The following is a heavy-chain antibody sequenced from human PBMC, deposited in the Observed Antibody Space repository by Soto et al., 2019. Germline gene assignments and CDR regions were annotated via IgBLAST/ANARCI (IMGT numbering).Heavy chain of an antibody. CDR2: IIPVFGTT. V-gene: IGHV1-69*13. J-gene: IGHJ5*02. Sequence: SVKVSCKASGDCVGSYAVSWVRQASGQGIEWMGAIIPVFGTTNYTQKFQGRVTITADDSTTTAYMELSSLRSDDTAVYYCAREPFGRFDPWGQGTLVTVSS. D-gene: IGHD3-10*01. CDR3: AREPFGRFDP. CDR1: GDCVGSYA.